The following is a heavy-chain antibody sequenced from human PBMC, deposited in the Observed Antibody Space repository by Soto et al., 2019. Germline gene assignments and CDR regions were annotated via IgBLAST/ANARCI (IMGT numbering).Heavy chain of an antibody. CDR1: GGTFSSYA. CDR3: ATIEPYGSGSLDY. D-gene: IGHD3-10*01. J-gene: IGHJ4*02. CDR2: IIPIFGTA. Sequence: SVKVSCKASGGTFSSYAISWVRQAPGQGLEWMGGIIPIFGTANYAQKFQGRVTITADESTSTAYMELSSLRSEDTAVYYCATIEPYGSGSLDYWGQGTLVTVSS. V-gene: IGHV1-69*13.